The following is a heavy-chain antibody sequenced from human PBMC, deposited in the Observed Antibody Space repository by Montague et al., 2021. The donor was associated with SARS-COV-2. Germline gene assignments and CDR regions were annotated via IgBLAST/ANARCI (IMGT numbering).Heavy chain of an antibody. CDR1: GDSVSSNSAA. V-gene: IGHV6-1*01. D-gene: IGHD3-10*01. Sequence: CAISGDSVSSNSAAWNWIRQSPSRGLEWLGRTYNRSKWYNDYAVSVKSRITINPDTSKNQFSLQLNSVTPEDTAVYYCARGIWFGELLTGYYYYGIDVWGQGTTVTVSS. CDR2: TYNRSKWYN. J-gene: IGHJ6*02. CDR3: ARGIWFGELLTGYYYYGIDV.